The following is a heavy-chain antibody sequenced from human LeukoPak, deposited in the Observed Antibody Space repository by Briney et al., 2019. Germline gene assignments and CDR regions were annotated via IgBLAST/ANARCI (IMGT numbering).Heavy chain of an antibody. CDR2: IGTAGDT. V-gene: IGHV3-13*04. Sequence: GGSLRLSCAASGFTFSSYDMHWVRQATGKGLEWVSAIGTAGDTYYPGSVKGRFTISRENAKNSLYLQMNSLRAGDTAVYYCARAVGRQLVGRGAFDIWGQGTMATVSS. CDR3: ARAVGRQLVGRGAFDI. J-gene: IGHJ3*02. D-gene: IGHD6-13*01. CDR1: GFTFSSYD.